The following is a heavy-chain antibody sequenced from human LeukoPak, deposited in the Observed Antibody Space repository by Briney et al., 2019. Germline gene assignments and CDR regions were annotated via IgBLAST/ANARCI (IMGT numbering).Heavy chain of an antibody. CDR1: GYTFTSYG. CDR3: ATSRRNTMVREPFDY. J-gene: IGHJ4*02. V-gene: IGHV1-18*01. Sequence: GASVKVSCKASGYTFTSYGISWVRQAPGQGLEWMGWISAYNGNTNYAQKLQGRVTMTEDTSTDTAYMELSSLRSEDTAVYYCATSRRNTMVREPFDYWGQGTLVTVSS. CDR2: ISAYNGNT. D-gene: IGHD3-10*01.